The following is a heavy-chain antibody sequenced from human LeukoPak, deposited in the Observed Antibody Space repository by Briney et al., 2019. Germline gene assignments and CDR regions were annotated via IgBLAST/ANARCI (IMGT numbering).Heavy chain of an antibody. J-gene: IGHJ4*02. D-gene: IGHD2-2*01. V-gene: IGHV3-53*01. CDR2: IYGGGTT. CDR1: GFTDNTYY. Sequence: GGSLRLPCAASGFTDNTYYMSWVRQAPGKGLEWVSVIYGGGTTYYADSVKGRFTISRDDSNNTLYLQMNSLRAEDTAVYYCARDSGPVDQLLSFDLWGQGTLVTVSS. CDR3: ARDSGPVDQLLSFDL.